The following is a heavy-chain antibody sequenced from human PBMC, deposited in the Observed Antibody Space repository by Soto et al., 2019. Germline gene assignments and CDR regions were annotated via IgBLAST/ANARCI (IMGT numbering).Heavy chain of an antibody. D-gene: IGHD1-1*01. CDR1: GDSVSSRGYF. CDR2: IYHSGNT. CDR3: ARQSKWNEGWELT. Sequence: SETLSLTCTVSGDSVSSRGYFWAWLRQPPGKRLEWIGSIYHSGNTYYNPSLKSRVTISLDTSRNQVSLRLISVTAADAAVYYCARQSKWNEGWELTWGQGTLVTVS. V-gene: IGHV4-39*01. J-gene: IGHJ5*02.